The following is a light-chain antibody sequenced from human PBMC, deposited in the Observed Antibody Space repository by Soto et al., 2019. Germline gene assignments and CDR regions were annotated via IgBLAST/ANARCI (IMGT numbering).Light chain of an antibody. CDR3: SSYAGSNNPYV. Sequence: QSALTQPPSASWSPGHSVAISCTGTSGDIGGYDYVSWYQQHPGKAPKLMIYEVTKRPLGVPDRFSGSKSGNTASLTVSGLHAEDEADYYCSSYAGSNNPYVFGTGTKVTVL. CDR1: SGDIGGYDY. J-gene: IGLJ1*01. V-gene: IGLV2-8*01. CDR2: EVT.